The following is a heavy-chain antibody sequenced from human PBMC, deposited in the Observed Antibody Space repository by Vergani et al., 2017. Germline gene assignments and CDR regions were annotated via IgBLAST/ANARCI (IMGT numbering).Heavy chain of an antibody. D-gene: IGHD3-10*01. CDR3: ARGVSGSGIYYYYYYMDV. Sequence: QLQLQESGPGLVKPSETLSLTCTVSGGSISSSSYYWGWIRQPPGQGLEWIGSTYYTGITHYNPSLKSRVTISVDTSKNQFALKLSSVTAADTAVYYCARGVSGSGIYYYYYYMDVWGKGTTVTVSS. V-gene: IGHV4-39*01. CDR1: GGSISSSSYY. J-gene: IGHJ6*03. CDR2: TYYTGIT.